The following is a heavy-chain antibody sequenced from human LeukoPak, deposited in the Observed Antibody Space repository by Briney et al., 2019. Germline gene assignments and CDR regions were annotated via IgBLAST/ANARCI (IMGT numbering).Heavy chain of an antibody. CDR2: ISSNGGST. V-gene: IGHV3-64*01. CDR1: GFTFSSYA. Sequence: PGGSLRLSCAASGFTFSSYAMLWVRQAPGKGLEYVSAISSNGGSTYYANSVKGRFTISRDNSKNTLYLQMGSLRAEDMAVYYCARGYDFWSGYWSHSDYWGQGTLVTVSS. CDR3: ARGYDFWSGYWSHSDY. D-gene: IGHD3-3*01. J-gene: IGHJ4*02.